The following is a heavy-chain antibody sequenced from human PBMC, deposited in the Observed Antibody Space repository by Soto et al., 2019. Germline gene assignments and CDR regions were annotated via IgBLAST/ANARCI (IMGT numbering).Heavy chain of an antibody. J-gene: IGHJ6*02. D-gene: IGHD6-13*01. Sequence: SVKVSCKASGFTFTSSAVKWVRQARGQRLEWIGWSVVGSGNTNYVQKFQGRVTITRDMSTSTAYTELRSLRSDDTAVYYCARDLHIAAAGTYYYSYGMDVWGQGTTVTVSS. CDR3: ARDLHIAAAGTYYYSYGMDV. CDR1: GFTFTSSA. CDR2: SVVGSGNT. V-gene: IGHV1-58*01.